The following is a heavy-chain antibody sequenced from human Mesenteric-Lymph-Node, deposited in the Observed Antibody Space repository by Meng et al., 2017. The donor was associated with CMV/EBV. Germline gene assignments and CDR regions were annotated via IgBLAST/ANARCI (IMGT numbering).Heavy chain of an antibody. D-gene: IGHD4-17*01. Sequence: SETLSLTCTVSGGSISSSSYYWGWIRQPPGKGLEWIGSIYYSGSTYYNPSLKSRVTISVDTSKNQFSLKLSSVTAADTAVYYCARGTTVTPYYFDYWGQGTLVTVSS. CDR3: ARGTTVTPYYFDY. V-gene: IGHV4-39*07. J-gene: IGHJ4*02. CDR2: IYYSGST. CDR1: GGSISSSSYY.